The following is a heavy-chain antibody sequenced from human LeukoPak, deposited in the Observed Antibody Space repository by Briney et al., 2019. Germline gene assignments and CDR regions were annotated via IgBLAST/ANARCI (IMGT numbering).Heavy chain of an antibody. D-gene: IGHD3-16*01. J-gene: IGHJ4*02. CDR1: GFTFGNYA. CDR3: AKGRMGDSVYFNH. Sequence: GGSLRLSCAASGFTFGNYALTWVRQAPGKGREGVSSMSGSGSSTYFAESVKGRFTISRDNYKNTLYLQMTSLRVDDTAVYYCAKGRMGDSVYFNHWGQGTLVTVSS. CDR2: MSGSGSST. V-gene: IGHV3-23*01.